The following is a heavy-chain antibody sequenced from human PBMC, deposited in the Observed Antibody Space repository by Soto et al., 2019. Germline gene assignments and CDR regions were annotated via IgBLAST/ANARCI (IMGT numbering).Heavy chain of an antibody. D-gene: IGHD4-17*01. CDR1: RFIFSTYA. CDR2: ISYDGRNE. CDR3: ARGSYGDYYYYYGMDV. V-gene: IGHV3-30*04. J-gene: IGHJ6*02. Sequence: QVQVVESGGGVVQPGRSLRLSCAASRFIFSTYAMHWVRQAPGKGLEWVAGISYDGRNEYYADSVRGRFTISRDNPRNTLYLQMKSLRAEDTAVYYCARGSYGDYYYYYGMDVWGQGTTVTVSS.